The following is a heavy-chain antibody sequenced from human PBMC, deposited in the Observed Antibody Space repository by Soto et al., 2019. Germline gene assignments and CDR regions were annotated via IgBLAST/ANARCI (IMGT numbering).Heavy chain of an antibody. CDR1: GFTFSSYA. J-gene: IGHJ6*02. CDR2: ISYDGSNK. CDR3: AARYSSGWYYYYYGMDV. Sequence: LRLSCAASGFTFSSYAMHWVHQAPGKGLEWVAVISYDGSNKYYADSVKGRFTISRDNSKNTLYLQMNSLRAEDTAVYYCAARYSSGWYYYYYGMDVWGQGTTVTVSS. D-gene: IGHD6-19*01. V-gene: IGHV3-30-3*01.